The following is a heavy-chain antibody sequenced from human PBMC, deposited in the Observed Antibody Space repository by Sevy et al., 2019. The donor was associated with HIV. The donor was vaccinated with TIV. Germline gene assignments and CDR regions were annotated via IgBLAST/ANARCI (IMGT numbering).Heavy chain of an antibody. CDR1: GDSINNFY. V-gene: IGHV4-59*01. CDR2: IYYNGRT. CDR3: AREVGRLRRKYYYGMDV. Sequence: SETLSLTCTVSGDSINNFYWAWIRQTPEKGLEWIGYIYYNGRTNYNPSLSSRVIISLDTSKNQFSLRLSSVTAADTAVYYCAREVGRLRRKYYYGMDVWGQGTAVTVSS. D-gene: IGHD5-12*01. J-gene: IGHJ6*02.